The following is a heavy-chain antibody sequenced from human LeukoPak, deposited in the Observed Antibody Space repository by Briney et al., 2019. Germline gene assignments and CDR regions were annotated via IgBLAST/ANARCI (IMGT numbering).Heavy chain of an antibody. CDR2: IYYSGST. Sequence: SETLSLTCTVSGGSISSYYWSWIRQPPGKGLEWIGYIYYSGSTNYNPSLKSRVTISVDTSKNQFSLKLSSVTAADTAVYYCARRRAGGSIAAGNVGWFDPWGQGTLVTVSS. J-gene: IGHJ5*02. CDR3: ARRRAGGSIAAGNVGWFDP. CDR1: GGSISSYY. D-gene: IGHD6-6*01. V-gene: IGHV4-59*08.